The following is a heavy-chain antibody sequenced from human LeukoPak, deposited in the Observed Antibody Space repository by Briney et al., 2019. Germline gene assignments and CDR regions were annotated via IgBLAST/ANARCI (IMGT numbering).Heavy chain of an antibody. CDR1: GFTFSDYY. V-gene: IGHV3-11*04. CDR3: ATKRSGWYWID. Sequence: GGSLRLSCAASGFTFSDYYMSWIRQAPGKGLEWVSYISSSGSTIYYADSVKDRFTISRDNAKNSLYLQMNSLRAEDTAVYYCATKRSGWYWIDWGQGTLVTVSS. J-gene: IGHJ4*02. D-gene: IGHD6-19*01. CDR2: ISSSGSTI.